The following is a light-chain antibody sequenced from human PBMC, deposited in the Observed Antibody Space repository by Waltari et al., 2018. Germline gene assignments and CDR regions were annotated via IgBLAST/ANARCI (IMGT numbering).Light chain of an antibody. J-gene: IGKJ1*01. CDR2: KAS. Sequence: DIQMTQSPSTLSASVGDRVTITCRASQSISFWLAWYQQKPGQAPKLLFYKASSLESGVPSRFSGSGSGTEFTLTISSLQPDDFATYYCQQYKSYSWTFGLGTKVEIK. V-gene: IGKV1-5*03. CDR1: QSISFW. CDR3: QQYKSYSWT.